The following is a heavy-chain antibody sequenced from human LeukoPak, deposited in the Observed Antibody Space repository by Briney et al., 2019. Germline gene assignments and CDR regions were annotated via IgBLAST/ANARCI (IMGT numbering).Heavy chain of an antibody. CDR2: IYTSGST. CDR1: GGSISSYI. V-gene: IGHV4-4*09. CDR3: ARQPGTGGINL. J-gene: IGHJ4*02. Sequence: SETLSLTCSVSGGSISSYIWSWIRQPPGKGLEWIGYIYTSGSTDYNPSLKSRVTISVDRSKNQFSLKLNSVTAADTAFYYCARQPGTGGINLWGQGTLVIVSS. D-gene: IGHD3-16*01.